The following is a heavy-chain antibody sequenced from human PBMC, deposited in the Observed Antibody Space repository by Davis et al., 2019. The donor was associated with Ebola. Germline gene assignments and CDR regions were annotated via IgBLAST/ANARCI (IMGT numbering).Heavy chain of an antibody. CDR1: GFTFNMYW. V-gene: IGHV3-7*01. CDR2: IKQDGSEK. Sequence: PGGSLRLSCAASGFTFNMYWMSWVRQAPGKGLEWVANIKQDGSEKYYVDSVKGRFTISRDNAKNSLYLQMNSLRAEDTAVYFCARMSYYDNVWLDWGQGTLVTVSS. CDR3: ARMSYYDNVWLD. J-gene: IGHJ4*02. D-gene: IGHD3-16*01.